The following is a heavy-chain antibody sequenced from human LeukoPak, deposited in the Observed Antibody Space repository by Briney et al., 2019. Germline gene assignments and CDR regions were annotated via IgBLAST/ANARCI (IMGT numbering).Heavy chain of an antibody. Sequence: PGGSLRLSCAASGFTFSSYSMNWVRQAPGKGLEWVSYISSSSSTIYYADSVKGRFTISRDNAKNSLYLQMNSLRAEDTAVYYCARDNQRSGCDYWGQGTLVTVSS. CDR2: ISSSSSTI. J-gene: IGHJ4*02. CDR3: ARDNQRSGCDY. D-gene: IGHD6-19*01. CDR1: GFTFSSYS. V-gene: IGHV3-48*01.